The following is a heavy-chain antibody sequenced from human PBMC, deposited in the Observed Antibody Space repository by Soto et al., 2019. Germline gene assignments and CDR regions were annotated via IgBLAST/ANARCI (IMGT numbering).Heavy chain of an antibody. D-gene: IGHD1-26*01. Sequence: EVQLVESGGGLVKPGGSLRLSCAASGFTFSSYSMNWVRQAPGKGLEWVSSISSSSSYIYYADSVKGRFTISRDNAKNELYLQMNSLRAEDTAVYYCAIEGDGHPDYWGQGTLVTVSS. V-gene: IGHV3-21*01. CDR1: GFTFSSYS. CDR2: ISSSSSYI. CDR3: AIEGDGHPDY. J-gene: IGHJ4*02.